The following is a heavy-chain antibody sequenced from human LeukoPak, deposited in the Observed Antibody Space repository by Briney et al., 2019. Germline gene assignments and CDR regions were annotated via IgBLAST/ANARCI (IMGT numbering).Heavy chain of an antibody. CDR2: IFDTGST. J-gene: IGHJ4*02. CDR3: ARYGGSGTYLYYFQY. V-gene: IGHV4-39*01. D-gene: IGHD1-26*01. Sequence: SETLSLTCSISGASISSGSYYWGWLPPAQGTELVGVGSIFDTGSTSENPSLESRVTISVDTSKNQFSLKLTSVTAADTAVYYCARYGGSGTYLYYFQYWGQGTLVTVSS. CDR1: GASISSGSYY.